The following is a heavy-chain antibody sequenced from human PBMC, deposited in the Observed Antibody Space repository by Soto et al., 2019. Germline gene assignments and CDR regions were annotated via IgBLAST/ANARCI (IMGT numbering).Heavy chain of an antibody. J-gene: IGHJ4*02. CDR2: IKQDGSEK. CDR3: ARDQPSPNGNYDY. Sequence: GGSLRLSCAASGFTFSSYWMSWVRQAPGKGLEWVANIKQDGSEKYYVDSVKGRFTISRDNAKNSLYLQMNSLRAEDTAVYYCARDQPSPNGNYDYWGQGTLVTVSS. CDR1: GFTFSSYW. V-gene: IGHV3-7*01. D-gene: IGHD1-7*01.